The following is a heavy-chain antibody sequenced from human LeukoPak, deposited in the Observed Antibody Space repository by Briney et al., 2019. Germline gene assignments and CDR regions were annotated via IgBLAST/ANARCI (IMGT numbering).Heavy chain of an antibody. CDR1: GFTFNNYA. D-gene: IGHD1-26*01. J-gene: IGHJ4*02. V-gene: IGHV3-23*01. CDR2: ISSSGDST. CDR3: VRDRGSYRPIDY. Sequence: GGSLRLSCAASGFTFNNYAMSWVRQAPGKGLEWVSVISSSGDSTNHADSVKGRFTISRDSSKNTLYLQMNSLTVEDTAIYYCVRDRGSYRPIDYWGQGTPVTVSS.